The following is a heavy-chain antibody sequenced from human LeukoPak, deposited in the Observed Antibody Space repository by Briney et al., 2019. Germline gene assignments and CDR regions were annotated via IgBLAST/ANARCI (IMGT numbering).Heavy chain of an antibody. CDR3: ARDRGGGYRDY. V-gene: IGHV3-48*01. Sequence: GGSLRLSCAASGFTFSSYSMNWVRQAPGKGLEWVSYISSSSSTIYYADSVKGRFTISRDNAKNSLYLQMNSLRAEDTAVYYCARDRGGGYRDYWGQGTLVTVSS. J-gene: IGHJ4*02. CDR2: ISSSSSTI. D-gene: IGHD5-18*01. CDR1: GFTFSSYS.